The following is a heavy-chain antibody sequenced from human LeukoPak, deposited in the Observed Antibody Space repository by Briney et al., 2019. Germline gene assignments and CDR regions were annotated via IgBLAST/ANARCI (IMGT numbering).Heavy chain of an antibody. CDR2: IYTSVST. D-gene: IGHD3-10*01. J-gene: IGHJ6*03. Sequence: SETLSLTCTVSGNSFGDYYWSWIRQPAGKGLEWIGRIYTSVSTNYNPSLKSRVTISVDTSKNQFSLKLSSVTAADTAVYYCAREGTKRGSGSYYIFHPHYYYMDVWGKGTTVTISS. V-gene: IGHV4-4*07. CDR1: GNSFGDYY. CDR3: AREGTKRGSGSYYIFHPHYYYMDV.